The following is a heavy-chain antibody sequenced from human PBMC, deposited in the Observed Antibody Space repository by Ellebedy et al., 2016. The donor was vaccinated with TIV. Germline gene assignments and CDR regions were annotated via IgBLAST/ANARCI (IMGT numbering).Heavy chain of an antibody. CDR1: GFTFDNFA. J-gene: IGHJ4*02. Sequence: GESLKISCATSGFTFDNFAMRWFRQAPGKGLEWVSAITGSGDRTFYADSVKGRFTVSRDTSKNTLYLQMNSLRAEDTAIYYCAKDSGKYGWNSECWGQGTQVTVSS. CDR3: AKDSGKYGWNSEC. V-gene: IGHV3-23*01. D-gene: IGHD3-10*01. CDR2: ITGSGDRT.